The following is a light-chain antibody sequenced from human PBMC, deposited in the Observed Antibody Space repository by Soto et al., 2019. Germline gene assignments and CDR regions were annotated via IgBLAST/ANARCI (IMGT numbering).Light chain of an antibody. Sequence: EIVMTQSPATLSVSPGERATLSCRASQSVSSSLAWYQQKPGQAPRLLIYDASTRATGIPARFSGSGSGTEFTLTISSLHSEDFAIYSCQQYDNWPPWTFGQGTKVDIK. CDR3: QQYDNWPPWT. V-gene: IGKV3-15*01. CDR1: QSVSSS. J-gene: IGKJ1*01. CDR2: DAS.